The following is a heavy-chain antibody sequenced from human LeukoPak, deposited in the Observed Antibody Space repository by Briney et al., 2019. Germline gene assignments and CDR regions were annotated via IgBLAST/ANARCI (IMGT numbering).Heavy chain of an antibody. CDR3: ARAAGYSSPPDY. CDR2: ISESGGRT. CDR1: GFPFRSYA. V-gene: IGHV3-23*01. D-gene: IGHD6-13*01. Sequence: GGSLRLSCAASGFPFRSYAMSWVRQAPGKGLEWISVISESGGRTYYADSVKGRFTISTDNSKNTLYLQMNSLRAEDTAVYYCARAAGYSSPPDYWGQGTLVTVSS. J-gene: IGHJ4*02.